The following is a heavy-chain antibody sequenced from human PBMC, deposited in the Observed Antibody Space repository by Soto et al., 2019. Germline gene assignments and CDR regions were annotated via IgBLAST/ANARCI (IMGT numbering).Heavy chain of an antibody. CDR1: GGTFRSYA. CDR3: ARSDYCGGDCYAFLDY. J-gene: IGHJ4*02. Sequence: QVQLVQSGAEVKKPGSSVRVSCKASGGTFRSYAISWVRQAPGQGLEWIGGIIPIFGTANYAQKFQGRLTIIADESTSTADMELSSLRSEDTAVYYCARSDYCGGDCYAFLDYWGQGTLVTVSS. CDR2: IIPIFGTA. D-gene: IGHD2-21*02. V-gene: IGHV1-69*12.